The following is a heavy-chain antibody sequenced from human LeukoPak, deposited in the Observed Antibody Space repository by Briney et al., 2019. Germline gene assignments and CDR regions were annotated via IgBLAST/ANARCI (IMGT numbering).Heavy chain of an antibody. V-gene: IGHV4-39*01. D-gene: IGHD6-19*01. CDR1: GGSISSSSYY. J-gene: IGHJ6*02. Sequence: PSETLSLTCTVSGGSISSSSYYWGWIRQPPGKGLGWIGSIYYSGRTYYNPSLKSRVTISVDTSKNQFSLKLSSVTAADTAVYYCARLVVAMAGIGDYYHGMDVWGQGTTVTVSS. CDR2: IYYSGRT. CDR3: ARLVVAMAGIGDYYHGMDV.